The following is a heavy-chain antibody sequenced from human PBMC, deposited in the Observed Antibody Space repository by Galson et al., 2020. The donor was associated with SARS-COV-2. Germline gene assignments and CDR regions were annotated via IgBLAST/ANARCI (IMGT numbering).Heavy chain of an antibody. CDR1: GFTFDDYA. Sequence: GGSLRLSCAASGFTFDDYAMHWVRQAPGKGLEWVSGITWNSGTIGYADSVKGRFTISRDNAKNSLYLQMNSLRAEDTALYYCAKDTIHCSGGSFNEPDYWFVELWGRGTLVTVSS. D-gene: IGHD2-15*01. CDR2: ITWNSGTI. CDR3: AKDTIHCSGGSFNEPDYWFVEL. V-gene: IGHV3-9*01. J-gene: IGHJ2*01.